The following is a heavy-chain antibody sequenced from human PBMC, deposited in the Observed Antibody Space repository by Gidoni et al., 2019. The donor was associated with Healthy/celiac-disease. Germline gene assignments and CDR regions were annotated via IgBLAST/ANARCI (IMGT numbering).Heavy chain of an antibody. J-gene: IGHJ6*02. Sequence: QVQLQESGPGLVKPSQTLSLTCTVSGGSIGSGTYFLTRTRQPAGKGLEWIGRIYTSGSTNYNPSLKSRVTISVDTSKNQFSLKLSSVTAADTAVYYCARDRRPYGWSSVYYYYYYGMDVWGQGTTVTVSS. CDR1: GGSIGSGTYF. CDR3: ARDRRPYGWSSVYYYYYYGMDV. V-gene: IGHV4-61*02. D-gene: IGHD6-19*01. CDR2: IYTSGST.